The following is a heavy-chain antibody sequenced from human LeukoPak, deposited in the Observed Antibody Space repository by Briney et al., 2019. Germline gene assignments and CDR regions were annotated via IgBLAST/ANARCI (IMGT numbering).Heavy chain of an antibody. V-gene: IGHV3-23*01. Sequence: GGSLRLSCAASGFTFSSYAISWVRQAPGKGLVWVSAISGSGGSTYYADSVKGRFTISRDNSKNTLYLQMNSLRADDTAVYYCAKDPRGWLSTPDYWGQGTLVTVSS. CDR3: AKDPRGWLSTPDY. CDR1: GFTFSSYA. CDR2: ISGSGGST. J-gene: IGHJ4*02. D-gene: IGHD3-22*01.